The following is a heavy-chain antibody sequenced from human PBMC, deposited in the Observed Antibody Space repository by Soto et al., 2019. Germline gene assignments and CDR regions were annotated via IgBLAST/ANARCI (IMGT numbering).Heavy chain of an antibody. D-gene: IGHD1-26*01. J-gene: IGHJ4*02. CDR1: GGPFRAYL. CDR3: ARDGGRHSGGIDY. CDR2: IIPIFGTA. V-gene: IGHV1-69*01. Sequence: QVQLVQSGAEVKKPGSSVKVSCKASGGPFRAYLTNWVRRAPGQGLGGMGEIIPIFGTANSAQKFQGRVTITADESTSTAYMELSSLRSEDTAVYYCARDGGRHSGGIDYWGQGTLVTVSS.